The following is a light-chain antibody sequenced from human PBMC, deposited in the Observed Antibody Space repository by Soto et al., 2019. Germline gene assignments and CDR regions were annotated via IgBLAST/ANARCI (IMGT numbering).Light chain of an antibody. CDR3: QQRSNWPPT. CDR2: DAS. CDR1: QSVSSY. V-gene: IGKV3-11*01. J-gene: IGKJ4*01. Sequence: EIVLTQSPATLSLSPGERATLSCRASQSVSSYLAWYQQKPGQAPRLLIYDASNSSTGIPARFSGSGSGTDFTLTISSLEHEDFVVYYCQQRSNWPPTFGGGTKVEIK.